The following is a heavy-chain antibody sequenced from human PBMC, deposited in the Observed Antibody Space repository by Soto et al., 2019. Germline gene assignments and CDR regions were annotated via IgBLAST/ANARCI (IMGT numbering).Heavy chain of an antibody. CDR2: ISSSEST. CDR3: ARSGVTGIVIPSHWFDP. Sequence: SETLSLTCTVSGDSIGGVGSWSWIRQFPGRGLEWIGCISSSESTYYNPALNNRISLSLDTSQNQFSLKLLSVTAADTAIYYCARSGVTGIVIPSHWFDPWGQGTLVTVSS. D-gene: IGHD2-21*02. J-gene: IGHJ5*02. V-gene: IGHV4-31*03. CDR1: GDSIGGVGS.